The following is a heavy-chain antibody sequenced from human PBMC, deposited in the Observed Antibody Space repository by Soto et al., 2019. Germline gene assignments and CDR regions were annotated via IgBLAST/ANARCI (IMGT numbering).Heavy chain of an antibody. CDR2: ISYDGSNK. D-gene: IGHD4-17*01. Sequence: PGGSLRLSCAASGFTFSSYAMHWVRQAPGKGLEWVAVISYDGSNKYYADSVKGRFTISRDNSKNTLYLQMNSLRAEDTAVYYCARGSNRYGDYINFDYWGQGTLVTVSS. V-gene: IGHV3-30-3*01. CDR3: ARGSNRYGDYINFDY. J-gene: IGHJ4*02. CDR1: GFTFSSYA.